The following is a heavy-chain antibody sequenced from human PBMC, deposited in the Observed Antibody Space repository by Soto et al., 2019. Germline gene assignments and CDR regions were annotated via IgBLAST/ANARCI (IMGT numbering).Heavy chain of an antibody. V-gene: IGHV1-3*01. CDR1: GYTFTSYA. CDR3: ARDRQLDTWFDP. D-gene: IGHD6-6*01. CDR2: INAGNGNT. Sequence: ASVKVSCKASGYTFTSYAMHWVRQAPGQRLEWMGWINAGNGNTKYSQKFQGRVTITRDTSASTAYMELSSLRSEDTAVYYCARDRQLDTWFDPWGQGTLDTVSS. J-gene: IGHJ5*02.